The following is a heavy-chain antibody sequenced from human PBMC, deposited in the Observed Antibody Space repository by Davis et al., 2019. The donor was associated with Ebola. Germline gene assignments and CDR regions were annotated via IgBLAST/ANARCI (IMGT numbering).Heavy chain of an antibody. D-gene: IGHD4-23*01. Sequence: PSETLSLTCTVPGGSISSYYWSWIRQPPGKGLEWIGYIYYSGSTNYNPSLKSRVTISVDTSKNQFSLKLSSVTAADTAVYYCARDLDGNQFDYWGQGTLVTVSS. V-gene: IGHV4-59*01. CDR1: GGSISSYY. J-gene: IGHJ4*02. CDR2: IYYSGST. CDR3: ARDLDGNQFDY.